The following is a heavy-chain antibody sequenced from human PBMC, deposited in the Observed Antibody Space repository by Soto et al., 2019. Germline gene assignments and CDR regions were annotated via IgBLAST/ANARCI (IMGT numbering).Heavy chain of an antibody. CDR1: GFTFTGHY. CDR2: INPNSGCT. V-gene: IGHV1-2*02. CDR3: AKSGSFFRASLGYFDY. D-gene: IGHD1-1*01. J-gene: IGHJ4*02. Sequence: ASVKVSCKASGFTFTGHYIHWVRQAPGQGLEWMGWINPNSGCTSYAQKLQGRLAMTTDTSITTAYMELSRLSSDDTAFYYCAKSGSFFRASLGYFDYWAQGTMVTVSS.